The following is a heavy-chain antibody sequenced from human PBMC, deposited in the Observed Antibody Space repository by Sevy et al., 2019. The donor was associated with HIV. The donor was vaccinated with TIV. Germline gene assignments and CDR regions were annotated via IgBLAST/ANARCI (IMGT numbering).Heavy chain of an antibody. CDR2: IHPGDPDT. CDR3: ASLSIPVAAPYYFDY. D-gene: IGHD6-19*01. Sequence: RGESLKISCKGSGYSFTTYWIGWVRQMPGKGLEWMGIIHPGDPDTRYSPSFQGQVTISADKSISTAYLQWSSMKASDTAIYYCASLSIPVAAPYYFDYWGQGTLVTVSS. J-gene: IGHJ4*02. CDR1: GYSFTTYW. V-gene: IGHV5-51*01.